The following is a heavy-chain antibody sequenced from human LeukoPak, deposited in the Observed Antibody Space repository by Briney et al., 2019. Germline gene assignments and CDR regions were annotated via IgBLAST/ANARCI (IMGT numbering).Heavy chain of an antibody. J-gene: IGHJ4*02. CDR2: ISSSSSYI. CDR3: ARDEAYCGGDCSKDY. CDR1: GFTFSSYS. D-gene: IGHD2-21*01. V-gene: IGHV3-21*01. Sequence: GGSLRLSCAASGFTFSSYSMNWVRQAPGKGLEWVSSISSSSSYIYYADSVKGRFTISRDNAKNSLYLQMNSLRAEDTAVYYCARDEAYCGGDCSKDYWGQGTLVTVSS.